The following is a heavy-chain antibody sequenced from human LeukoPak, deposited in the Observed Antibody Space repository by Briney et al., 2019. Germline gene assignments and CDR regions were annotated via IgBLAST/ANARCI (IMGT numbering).Heavy chain of an antibody. J-gene: IGHJ5*02. CDR2: INHSGST. CDR1: GGSFSGYY. Sequence: PSETLSLICAVYGGSFSGYYWSWIRQPPGKGLEWIGEINHSGSTNYNPSLKSRVTISVDTSKNQFSLKLNSVTAADTAVYYCAGNCSSTSCDSRNWFDPWGQGTLVTVSS. CDR3: AGNCSSTSCDSRNWFDP. D-gene: IGHD2-2*02. V-gene: IGHV4-34*01.